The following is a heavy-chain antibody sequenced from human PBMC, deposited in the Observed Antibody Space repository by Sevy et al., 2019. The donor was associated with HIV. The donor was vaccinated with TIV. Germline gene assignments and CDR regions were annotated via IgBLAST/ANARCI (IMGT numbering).Heavy chain of an antibody. Sequence: GESLKISCAASGFTFSSYSMNWVRQAPGKGLEWVSYISSSSSTIYYADSVKGRFTISRDNANNSLYLQMNSLRAEDTAVYYCARGIVVVRGYGMDVWGQRTTVTVSS. J-gene: IGHJ6*02. CDR3: ARGIVVVRGYGMDV. D-gene: IGHD3-22*01. V-gene: IGHV3-48*01. CDR2: ISSSSSTI. CDR1: GFTFSSYS.